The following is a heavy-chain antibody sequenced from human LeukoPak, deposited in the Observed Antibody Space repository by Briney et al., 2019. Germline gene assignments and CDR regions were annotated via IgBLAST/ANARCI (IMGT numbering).Heavy chain of an antibody. J-gene: IGHJ3*02. CDR2: ISYDGSNK. D-gene: IGHD2-15*01. V-gene: IGHV3-30-3*01. CDR1: GFTFSSYA. Sequence: GRFLRLSCAASGFTFSSYAMHWVRQAPGKGLEWVAVISYDGSNKYYADSVKGRFTISRDNSKNTLYLQMNSLRAEDTAVYYCARDCGLTYCSGGSCYRNDAFDIWGQGTMVTVSS. CDR3: ARDCGLTYCSGGSCYRNDAFDI.